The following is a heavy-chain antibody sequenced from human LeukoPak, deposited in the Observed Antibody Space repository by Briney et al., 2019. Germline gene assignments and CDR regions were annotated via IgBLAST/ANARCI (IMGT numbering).Heavy chain of an antibody. J-gene: IGHJ4*02. Sequence: GGSLRLSCAASGFTFSSYAMHWVRQAPGKGLEWVAVISYDGSNKYYADSVKGRFTISRDNSKNTLYLQMNSLRAEDTAVYYCARGVGGYYDSSALRFDYWGQGTLVTVSS. V-gene: IGHV3-30-3*01. D-gene: IGHD3-22*01. CDR3: ARGVGGYYDSSALRFDY. CDR1: GFTFSSYA. CDR2: ISYDGSNK.